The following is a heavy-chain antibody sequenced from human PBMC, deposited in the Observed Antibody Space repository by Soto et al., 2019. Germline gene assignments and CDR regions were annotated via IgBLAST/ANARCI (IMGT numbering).Heavy chain of an antibody. Sequence: SVKVSCKASGGTFSSYTISWVRQAPGQGLEWMGRIIPILGIANYAQKFQGRVTITADKSTSTAYMELSSLRSEDTAVYYCARRLDCSSTSCPASNWFDPWGQGTLVTVSS. V-gene: IGHV1-69*02. CDR3: ARRLDCSSTSCPASNWFDP. D-gene: IGHD2-2*01. CDR1: GGTFSSYT. J-gene: IGHJ5*02. CDR2: IIPILGIA.